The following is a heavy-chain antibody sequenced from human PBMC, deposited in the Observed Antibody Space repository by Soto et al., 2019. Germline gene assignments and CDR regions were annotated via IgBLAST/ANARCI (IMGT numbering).Heavy chain of an antibody. J-gene: IGHJ3*02. V-gene: IGHV3-23*01. CDR3: AKARPLGAITMIVVEGDAFDI. CDR1: GFTLSTFA. CDR2: ISVSGSDDST. Sequence: GGSLRLSCAASGFTLSTFAMSWVRQAPGKGLEWVSSISVSGSDDSTYFADSVKGRFTISRDNSKNTLYLQMNSLRAEDTAVYYCAKARPLGAITMIVVEGDAFDIWGQGTMVTVSS. D-gene: IGHD3-22*01.